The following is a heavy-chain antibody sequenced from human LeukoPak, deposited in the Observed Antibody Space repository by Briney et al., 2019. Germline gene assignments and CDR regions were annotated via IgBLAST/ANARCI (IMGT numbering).Heavy chain of an antibody. CDR3: AGGLYYYDSSGYPYNWFDP. CDR1: GGSFSGYY. D-gene: IGHD3-22*01. CDR2: INHSGST. J-gene: IGHJ5*02. V-gene: IGHV4-34*01. Sequence: SETLSLTCAVYGGSFSGYYWSWIRQPPGKGLEWIGEINHSGSTNYNPSLKSRVTISVDTSKNQFSLKLSSVTAADTAVYYCAGGLYYYDSSGYPYNWFDPWGQGTLVTVSS.